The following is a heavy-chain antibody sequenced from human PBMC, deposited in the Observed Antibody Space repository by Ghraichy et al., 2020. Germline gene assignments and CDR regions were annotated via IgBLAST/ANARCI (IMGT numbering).Heavy chain of an antibody. CDR3: SRDEGHEFWGGYYDY. V-gene: IGHV3-48*01. CDR2: ITTSSNI. CDR1: GFTLSSYG. J-gene: IGHJ4*02. Sequence: GGSLRLSCGASGFTLSSYGMNWVRQAPGKGLEWVSYITTSSNIYHADSVKGRFTISRDNAKNSLYLQMNSMRAEDTAVYYCSRDEGHEFWGGYYDYWGQGTLVTFSS. D-gene: IGHD3-3*01.